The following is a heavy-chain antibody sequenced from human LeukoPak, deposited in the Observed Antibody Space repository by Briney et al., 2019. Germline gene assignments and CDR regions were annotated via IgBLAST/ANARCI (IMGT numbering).Heavy chain of an antibody. CDR2: ISGSGGST. D-gene: IGHD3-16*02. V-gene: IGHV3-23*01. CDR3: AKGGDYVWGSYRRFDY. Sequence: GGSLRLSCAASGFTFSSYAMSWVRQAPGKGLEWVSAISGSGGSTYYADSVKGRFTISRDNSKNTLYLQMNSLRAEDTAVYYCAKGGDYVWGSYRRFDYWGQGTLVTVSS. CDR1: GFTFSSYA. J-gene: IGHJ4*02.